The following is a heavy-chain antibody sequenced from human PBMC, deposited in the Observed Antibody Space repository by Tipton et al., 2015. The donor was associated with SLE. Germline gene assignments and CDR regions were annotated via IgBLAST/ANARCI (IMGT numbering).Heavy chain of an antibody. CDR3: ARELGMVAFDI. CDR1: GGSISSYY. V-gene: IGHV4-59*01. Sequence: LVKPSETLSLTCTVSGGSISSYYWSWIRQPPGKGLEWIGYIYYSGSTNYNPSLKSRVTISVDTSKNQFSLKLSSVTAADTAVYYCARELGMVAFDIWGQGTMVTFSS. CDR2: IYYSGST. J-gene: IGHJ3*02. D-gene: IGHD7-27*01.